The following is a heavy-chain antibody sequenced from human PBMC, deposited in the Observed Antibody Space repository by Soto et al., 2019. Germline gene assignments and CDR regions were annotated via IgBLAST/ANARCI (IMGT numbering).Heavy chain of an antibody. J-gene: IGHJ4*02. CDR1: GYTFGHFY. V-gene: IGHV1-18*01. CDR2: INPHNRNT. CDR3: ARDEVGYSILTGYCRAHHFDQ. Sequence: QVQLVQSGAEVKRPGDSVKVPCQASGYTFGHFYITWVRQAPGQGLEWVGAINPHNRNTNYAEKFRGRVTMTTDTSTTTAYMELRSLRYDDTAVYYCARDEVGYSILTGYCRAHHFDQWGQGALVTVSS. D-gene: IGHD3-9*01.